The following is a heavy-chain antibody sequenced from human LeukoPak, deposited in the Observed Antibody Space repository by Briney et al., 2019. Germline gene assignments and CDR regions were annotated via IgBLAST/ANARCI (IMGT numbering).Heavy chain of an antibody. CDR3: GRDPRLGIRGYTYGYIDY. V-gene: IGHV7-4-1*02. CDR2: INTNTGNP. J-gene: IGHJ4*02. Sequence: ASVKVSCKTSDYTFTNYSIIWVRQAPGQGLEWMGWINTNTGNPTYAQGFTGRYVFSLDTSVSTAYLQISGLRADDTAVYYCGRDPRLGIRGYTYGYIDYWGQGTLVTVSS. D-gene: IGHD5-18*01. CDR1: DYTFTNYS.